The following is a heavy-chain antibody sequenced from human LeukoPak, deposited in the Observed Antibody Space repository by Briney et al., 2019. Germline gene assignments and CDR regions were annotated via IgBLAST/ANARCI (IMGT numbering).Heavy chain of an antibody. J-gene: IGHJ4*02. V-gene: IGHV3-23*01. CDR2: ISGSGGSP. D-gene: IGHD2-21*02. CDR1: GFTFSSYA. CDR3: ARVRRAYCGGDCYSGVDY. Sequence: GGPLRLSCAASGFTFSSYAMSWVRQAPGKGLEWVSAISGSGGSPYYADSVKGRFTISRDNSKNTLYLQMNSLRAGDTAVYYCARVRRAYCGGDCYSGVDYWGQGTLVTVSS.